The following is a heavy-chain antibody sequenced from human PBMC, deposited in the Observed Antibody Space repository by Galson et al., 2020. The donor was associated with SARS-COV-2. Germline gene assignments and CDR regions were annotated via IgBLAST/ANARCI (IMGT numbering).Heavy chain of an antibody. CDR2: IYYSGST. V-gene: IGHV4-59*01. CDR3: ARDFSGYGSGNILRGGMDV. CDR1: GGSISSYY. Sequence: SETLSLNCTVSGGSISSYYWSWIRQPPGKGLEWIGYIYYSGSTNYNPSLKSRVTISVDTSKNQFSLKLSSVTAADTAVYYCARDFSGYGSGNILRGGMDVWGQGTTVTVSS. J-gene: IGHJ6*02. D-gene: IGHD3-10*01.